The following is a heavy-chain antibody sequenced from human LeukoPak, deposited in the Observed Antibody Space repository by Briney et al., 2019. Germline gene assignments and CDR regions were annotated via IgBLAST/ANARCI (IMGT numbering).Heavy chain of an antibody. V-gene: IGHV3-23*01. Sequence: GGSLRLSCAASGFTFSSYAMSRVRQAPGKGLEWVSAISGSGGSTYYADSVKGRFTISRDNSKNTLYLQMNSLRAEDTAVYYCAKDLHYCSGGSCYSEGYFDYWGQGTLATVSS. CDR2: ISGSGGST. J-gene: IGHJ4*02. CDR1: GFTFSSYA. CDR3: AKDLHYCSGGSCYSEGYFDY. D-gene: IGHD2-15*01.